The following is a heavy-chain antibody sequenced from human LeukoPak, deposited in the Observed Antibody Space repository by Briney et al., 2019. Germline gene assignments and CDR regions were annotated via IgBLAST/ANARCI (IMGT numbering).Heavy chain of an antibody. CDR3: ARGGGDYNPFDY. CDR2: IYGSGNT. Sequence: GGSLRLSCAVSGFTVSTNYMSWVRQAPGKGLEWVSVIYGSGNTHYADSVKGRFTSSSDNSRNTLYLQMNNLRAEDTAVYYCARGGGDYNPFDYWGLGTLVTVSS. J-gene: IGHJ4*02. D-gene: IGHD4-11*01. V-gene: IGHV3-66*01. CDR1: GFTVSTNY.